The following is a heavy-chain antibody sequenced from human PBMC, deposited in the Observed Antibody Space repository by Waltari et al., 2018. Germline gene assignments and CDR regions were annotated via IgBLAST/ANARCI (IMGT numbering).Heavy chain of an antibody. D-gene: IGHD3-3*01. CDR2: INHRRST. CDR1: GGSFSGYY. CDR3: ARGRYYDFWSGRNWFDP. Sequence: QVQLQQWGAGLLKPSETLSLTCAVYGGSFSGYYWSWIRQPPGKGREWIGEINHRRSTNYNPSLKSRVTISVDTSKNQFSLKLSSVTAADTAVYYCARGRYYDFWSGRNWFDPWGQGTLVTVSS. V-gene: IGHV4-34*01. J-gene: IGHJ5*02.